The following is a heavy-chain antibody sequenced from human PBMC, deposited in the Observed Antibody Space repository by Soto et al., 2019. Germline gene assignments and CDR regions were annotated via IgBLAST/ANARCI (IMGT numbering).Heavy chain of an antibody. J-gene: IGHJ3*02. D-gene: IGHD3-16*02. Sequence: PGGSLRLSCAASGFTFDDYAMHWVRQAPGKGLEWVSGISWNSGSIGYADSVKGRFTISRDNAKNSLYLQMNSLRAEDTALYYCAKLTFGGVIGAFDIWGQGTMVTVSS. CDR1: GFTFDDYA. CDR2: ISWNSGSI. V-gene: IGHV3-9*01. CDR3: AKLTFGGVIGAFDI.